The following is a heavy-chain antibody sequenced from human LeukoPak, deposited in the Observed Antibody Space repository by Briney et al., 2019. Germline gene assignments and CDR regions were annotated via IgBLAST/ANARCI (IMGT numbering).Heavy chain of an antibody. Sequence: SETLSLTCAVYGGSFSGYYWSWIRQPPGKGLEWIGEINHSGSTNYNPSLKSRVTLSVDTSKNQFSLKLRSVTAADTAVYYGGRGPAPEHSSGPYDYWGQRTLVTVSS. J-gene: IGHJ4*02. V-gene: IGHV4-34*01. D-gene: IGHD6-19*01. CDR2: INHSGST. CDR1: GGSFSGYY. CDR3: GRGPAPEHSSGPYDY.